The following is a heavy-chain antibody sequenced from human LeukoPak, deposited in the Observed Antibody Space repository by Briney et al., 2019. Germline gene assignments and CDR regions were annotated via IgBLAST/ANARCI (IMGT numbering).Heavy chain of an antibody. V-gene: IGHV4-34*01. CDR3: ARVYYSSSYDYWYFDL. CDR1: GGSFSGYY. CDR2: INHSGST. Sequence: SETLSLTCAVCGGSFSGYYWSWIRQPPGKGLEWIGEINHSGSTNYNPSLKSRVTISVDTSKNQFSLKLSSVTAADTAVYYCARVYYSSSYDYWYFDLWGRGTLVTVSS. D-gene: IGHD6-13*01. J-gene: IGHJ2*01.